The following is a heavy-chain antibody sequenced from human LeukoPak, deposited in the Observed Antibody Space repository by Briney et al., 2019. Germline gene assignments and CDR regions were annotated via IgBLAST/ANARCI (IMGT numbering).Heavy chain of an antibody. J-gene: IGHJ4*02. CDR3: ARASGSGSYRSAFGY. V-gene: IGHV3-7*01. CDR2: IKQDGSEK. Sequence: GGSLRLSCAASGFTFSGYWMNWVRQAPGKGLEWVANIKQDGSEKYYVDSVKGRFTISRDNAKNSLYLQMNSLRAEDTAVYYCARASGSGSYRSAFGYWGQGTLVTVSS. D-gene: IGHD3-10*01. CDR1: GFTFSGYW.